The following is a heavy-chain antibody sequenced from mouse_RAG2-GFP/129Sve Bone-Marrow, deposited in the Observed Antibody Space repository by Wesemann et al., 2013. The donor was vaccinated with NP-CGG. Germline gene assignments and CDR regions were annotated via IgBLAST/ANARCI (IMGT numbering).Heavy chain of an antibody. J-gene: IGHJ2*01. D-gene: IGHD2-1*01. V-gene: IGHV5-6-4*01. CDR2: ISSGGSYT. Sequence: LEWVATISSGGSYTYYPDSVKGRFTISRDNAKNTLYLQMSSLKSEDTAMYYCARGGYGNYFDYWGQGTTLTVSS. CDR3: ARGGYGNYFDY.